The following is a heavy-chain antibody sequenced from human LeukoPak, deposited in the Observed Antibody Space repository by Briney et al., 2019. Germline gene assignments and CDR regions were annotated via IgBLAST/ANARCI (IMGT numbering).Heavy chain of an antibody. V-gene: IGHV4-39*01. CDR2: IYYSGST. CDR1: GGSISSSSYY. Sequence: SETLSLTCTVPGGSISSSSYYWGWIRQPPGKGLEWIGSIYYSGSTYYNPSLKSRVTISVDTSKNQFSLKLSSVTAADTAVYYCASYVLLWFGELFDYWGQGTLVTVSS. J-gene: IGHJ4*02. CDR3: ASYVLLWFGELFDY. D-gene: IGHD3-10*01.